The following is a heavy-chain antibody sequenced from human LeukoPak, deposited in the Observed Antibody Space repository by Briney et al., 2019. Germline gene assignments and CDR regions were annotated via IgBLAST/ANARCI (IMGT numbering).Heavy chain of an antibody. J-gene: IGHJ4*02. D-gene: IGHD3-10*01. CDR3: ARARTGRWYYFDY. V-gene: IGHV4-34*01. CDR1: GGSFSGYY. Sequence: SETLSLTCADYGGSFSGYYWSWIRQPPGKGLEWIGEINHSGSTNYNPSLKSRVTISVDTSKNQFSLKLSSVTAADTAVYYCARARTGRWYYFDYWGQGTLVTVSS. CDR2: INHSGST.